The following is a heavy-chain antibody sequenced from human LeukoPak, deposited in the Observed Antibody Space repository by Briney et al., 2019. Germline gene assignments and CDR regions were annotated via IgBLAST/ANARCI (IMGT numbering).Heavy chain of an antibody. Sequence: PSQTLSLTCTVSGDSISSGDYYWSWIRQPAGKGREWIGRIASSGSTNYNPSLKSRVTISVDPSKNQFSLKLSSVTAADTAVYFCARGPYSYDSSGAFDIWGQGTMVTVSS. J-gene: IGHJ3*02. CDR3: ARGPYSYDSSGAFDI. CDR2: IASSGST. CDR1: GDSISSGDYY. V-gene: IGHV4-61*02. D-gene: IGHD3-22*01.